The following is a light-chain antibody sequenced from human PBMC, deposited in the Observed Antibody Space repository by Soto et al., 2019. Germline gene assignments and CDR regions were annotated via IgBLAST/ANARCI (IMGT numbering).Light chain of an antibody. CDR1: QGVSRK. CDR2: GAS. Sequence: DIVMTQSPATLSVAPGERVTFSCRASQGVSRKLAWYQHKPGQAPRLLISGASTGATGIPARFSGSGSGTEFTLTISSLQSEDFAVYYCQQYGSSLTFGGGTKVEIK. V-gene: IGKV3-15*01. CDR3: QQYGSSLT. J-gene: IGKJ4*01.